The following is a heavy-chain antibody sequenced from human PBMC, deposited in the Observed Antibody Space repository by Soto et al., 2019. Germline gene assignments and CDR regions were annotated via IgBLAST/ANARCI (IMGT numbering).Heavy chain of an antibody. CDR2: ISSSSSYT. Sequence: VQLVESGGGLVKPGGSLRLSCAASGFTFSDYYMSWIRQAPGKGLEWVSYISSSSSYTNYADSVKGRFTISRDNAKNSLYLQMNSLRAEDTAVYYCARARAKNAFDIWGQGTMVTVSS. V-gene: IGHV3-11*06. CDR3: ARARAKNAFDI. CDR1: GFTFSDYY. J-gene: IGHJ3*02.